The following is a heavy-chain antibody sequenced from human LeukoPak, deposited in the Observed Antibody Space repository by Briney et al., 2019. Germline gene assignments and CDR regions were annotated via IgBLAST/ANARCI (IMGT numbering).Heavy chain of an antibody. D-gene: IGHD3-3*01. CDR2: ISAYNGNT. CDR3: ARGEGDFWSGSSYYFDY. CDR1: GYTFTSYG. V-gene: IGHV1-18*01. Sequence: ASVKVSCKASGYTFTSYGISWVRQAPGQGLEWMGWISAYNGNTNYAQKLQGRVTVTTDTSTSTAYMELRSLRSDDTAVYYCARGEGDFWSGSSYYFDYWGQGTLVTVSS. J-gene: IGHJ4*02.